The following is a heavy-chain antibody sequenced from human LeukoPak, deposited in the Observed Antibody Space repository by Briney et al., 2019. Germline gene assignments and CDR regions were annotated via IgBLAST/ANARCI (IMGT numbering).Heavy chain of an antibody. V-gene: IGHV4-34*01. D-gene: IGHD1-7*01. Sequence: SETLSLTCAVYGGSFSGYYWSWIRQPPGKGLEWIGEINHSGSTNYNPSLKSRVTISVDTSKNQFSLKLSSVTAADTAVYYCAREGENYDAFDIWGQGTMVTVSS. CDR2: INHSGST. CDR3: AREGENYDAFDI. CDR1: GGSFSGYY. J-gene: IGHJ3*02.